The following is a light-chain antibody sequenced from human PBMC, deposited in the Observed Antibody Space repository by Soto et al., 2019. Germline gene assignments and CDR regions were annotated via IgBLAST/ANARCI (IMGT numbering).Light chain of an antibody. CDR2: EVS. Sequence: QSALTQPASVSGSPGQSITISCTGTSSDVGGYNYVSWYQLHPGKAPKLMVYEVSYRPSGVSSLFSGSKSANTASLTISGLQAEDEDDYYCSSYASSTAYVFGTGTKVTVL. CDR1: SSDVGGYNY. V-gene: IGLV2-14*01. CDR3: SSYASSTAYV. J-gene: IGLJ1*01.